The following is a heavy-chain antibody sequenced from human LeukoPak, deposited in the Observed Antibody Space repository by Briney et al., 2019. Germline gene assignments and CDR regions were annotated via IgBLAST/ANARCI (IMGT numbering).Heavy chain of an antibody. J-gene: IGHJ4*02. D-gene: IGHD3-22*01. Sequence: PGGSLRLSCAASGFTFSSYAMSWVRQAPGKGLEWVSAISGSGGSTYYADSVKGRFTISRDNSKNTLYLQMNSLRAEDTAVYYCAKDELDYDSSGYYPPFEYWGQGTLVTVSS. CDR3: AKDELDYDSSGYYPPFEY. CDR1: GFTFSSYA. CDR2: ISGSGGST. V-gene: IGHV3-23*01.